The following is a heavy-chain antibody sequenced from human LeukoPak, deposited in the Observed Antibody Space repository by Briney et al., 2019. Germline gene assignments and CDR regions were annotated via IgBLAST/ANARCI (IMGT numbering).Heavy chain of an antibody. CDR2: ISSSSNTK. V-gene: IGHV3-48*02. J-gene: IGHJ4*02. CDR3: ARAVTVVTRGGLVFDY. CDR1: GFTFSSYS. Sequence: GSLRLSCAASGFTFSSYSLNWVRPAPGKGLEWVSYISSSSNTKSYADSVKGRFTISRDNDKNSLFLQMNGLRDEDTSVYYCARAVTVVTRGGLVFDYWGQGTLVTVSS. D-gene: IGHD2-21*02.